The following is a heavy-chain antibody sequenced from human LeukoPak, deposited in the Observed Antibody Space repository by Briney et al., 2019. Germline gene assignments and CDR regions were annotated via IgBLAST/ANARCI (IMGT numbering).Heavy chain of an antibody. CDR1: GGSISSYY. D-gene: IGHD2-21*02. Sequence: SETLPLTCTVSGGSISSYYWSWIRQPPGKALEWIGYIFYSGSTNYNPSLKSRVTMSVDKSKNQFSLKLSSVTAADTAVYYCARAATARIGGQGPHAFDIWGQGTMVTVSS. J-gene: IGHJ3*02. CDR3: ARAATARIGGQGPHAFDI. V-gene: IGHV4-59*12. CDR2: IFYSGST.